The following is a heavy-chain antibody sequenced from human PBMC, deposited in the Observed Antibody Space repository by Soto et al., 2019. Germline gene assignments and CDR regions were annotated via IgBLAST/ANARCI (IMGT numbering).Heavy chain of an antibody. J-gene: IGHJ5*02. Sequence: QVQLVQSGAEVKKPGSSVKVSCKASGGTFSSYTISWVRQAPGQGLEWMGRIIPILGIANYAQKFQGRVTITADKSTSTAYMELSSLRSEDTAVYYCARDHEATMVRGVLNWFDPWGQGTLVTVSS. D-gene: IGHD3-10*01. CDR1: GGTFSSYT. CDR2: IIPILGIA. V-gene: IGHV1-69*08. CDR3: ARDHEATMVRGVLNWFDP.